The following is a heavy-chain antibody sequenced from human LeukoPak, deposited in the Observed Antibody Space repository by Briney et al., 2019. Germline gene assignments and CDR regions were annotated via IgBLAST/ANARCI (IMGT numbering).Heavy chain of an antibody. D-gene: IGHD3-22*01. CDR1: GFTFTSYW. CDR3: ARIGTGHYYDSSGYYSGAHDAFDI. J-gene: IGHJ3*02. V-gene: IGHV3-7*01. CDR2: IKQDGSEK. Sequence: GGSLRLSCAASGFTFTSYWMSWVRQAPGKGLEWVANIKQDGSEKYCVGSVEGRFTISRDNAKNSLYLQMNSLRAEDTAVYYCARIGTGHYYDSSGYYSGAHDAFDIWGQGTMVTVSS.